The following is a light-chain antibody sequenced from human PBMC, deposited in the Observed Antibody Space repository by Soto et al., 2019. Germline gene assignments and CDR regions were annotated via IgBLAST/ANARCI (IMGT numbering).Light chain of an antibody. Sequence: DIQMTQSPSSLSVSVGDTVTITCRASQSISNYINWYQQKPGRAPNLLIYAASSSQSGVPSRFSGSGSGTDFTLTISSLQPEDFAMYYCQQSYSIPCTFGQGTRLELK. V-gene: IGKV1-39*01. CDR3: QQSYSIPCT. CDR2: AAS. CDR1: QSISNY. J-gene: IGKJ2*02.